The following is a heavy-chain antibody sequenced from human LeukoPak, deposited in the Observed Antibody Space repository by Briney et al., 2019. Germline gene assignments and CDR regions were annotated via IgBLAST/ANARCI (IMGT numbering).Heavy chain of an antibody. CDR3: ARIGYSSSWGRFDY. J-gene: IGHJ4*02. D-gene: IGHD6-13*01. Sequence: SETLSLTCTVSGGSISSYYWSWIRQPPGKGLEWIGYIYYSGSTNYNPSLKSRVTISVDTSKNQFSLKLSSVTAADTAVYYCARIGYSSSWGRFDYWGQGTLVTVSS. CDR2: IYYSGST. CDR1: GGSISSYY. V-gene: IGHV4-59*12.